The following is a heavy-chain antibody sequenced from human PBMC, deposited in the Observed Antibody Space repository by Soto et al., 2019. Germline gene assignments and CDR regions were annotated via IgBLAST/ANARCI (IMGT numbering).Heavy chain of an antibody. CDR2: ISSSSSYI. CDR3: AGPTTDQPPHYYGMDV. J-gene: IGHJ6*02. D-gene: IGHD4-4*01. Sequence: GGSLRLSCAVSGFTFSSYSMNWVRQAPGKGLEWVSSISSSSSYIYYADSVKGRFTISRDNAKNSLYLQMNSLRAEDTAVYYCAGPTTDQPPHYYGMDVWGQGTTVPVSS. CDR1: GFTFSSYS. V-gene: IGHV3-21*01.